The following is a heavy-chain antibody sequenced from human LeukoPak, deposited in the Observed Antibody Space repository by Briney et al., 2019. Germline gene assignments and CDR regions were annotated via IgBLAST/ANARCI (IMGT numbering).Heavy chain of an antibody. Sequence: GGSLRLSCAGSGFTFSTAWLTWVRQTPGKGVEWVGHIKSRAGGGTADYAAPAKGRFTVSRDDSTNMVYLQMNSLKTEDSAVYYCATEFYRDGYNYWGQGTLVTVSS. CDR2: IKSRAGGGTA. J-gene: IGHJ4*02. CDR1: GFTFSTAW. D-gene: IGHD5-24*01. CDR3: ATEFYRDGYNY. V-gene: IGHV3-15*01.